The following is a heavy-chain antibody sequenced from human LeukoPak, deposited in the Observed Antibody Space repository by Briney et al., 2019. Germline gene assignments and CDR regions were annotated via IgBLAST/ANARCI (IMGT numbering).Heavy chain of an antibody. V-gene: IGHV3-30-3*01. CDR2: ISFDGINK. CDR3: AREGGHYYGSGSYTPNFYGMDV. D-gene: IGHD3-10*01. CDR1: GFTFNIYA. Sequence: GGSLRLSCAASGFTFNIYAIHWVRQAPGKGLEWVAVISFDGINKYYADSVKGRFTNSRDNSKNTLYLQMNSLRAEVTAVYYCAREGGHYYGSGSYTPNFYGMDVWGQGTTVTVSS. J-gene: IGHJ6*02.